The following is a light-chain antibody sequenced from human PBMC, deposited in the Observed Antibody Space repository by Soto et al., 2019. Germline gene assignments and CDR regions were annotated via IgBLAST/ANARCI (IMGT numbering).Light chain of an antibody. CDR3: QQFSASPPERT. Sequence: ETVMTQSPAVLSVSPGERATLSCRASQSVDSRLAWYQQKPGQAPRLLIYGASTRATCIPARFSGSGSGTEFTLTISSLQSEDSAIYYCQQFSASPPERTFGQGTKVEVK. J-gene: IGKJ1*01. CDR2: GAS. V-gene: IGKV3-15*01. CDR1: QSVDSR.